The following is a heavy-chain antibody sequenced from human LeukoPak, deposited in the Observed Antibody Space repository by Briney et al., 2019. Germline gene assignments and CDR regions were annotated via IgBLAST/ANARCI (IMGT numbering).Heavy chain of an antibody. CDR3: ARDPARADFAYYYGMDV. Sequence: GGSLRLSCAASGFTFSSYSMNWVRQAPGKGLEWVSYISSSSSTIYYADSVKGRFTISRDNAKNSLYLQMNSLRAEDTAVYYCARDPARADFAYYYGMDVWGQGTTVTVSS. CDR2: ISSSSSTI. D-gene: IGHD3-10*01. J-gene: IGHJ6*02. V-gene: IGHV3-48*04. CDR1: GFTFSSYS.